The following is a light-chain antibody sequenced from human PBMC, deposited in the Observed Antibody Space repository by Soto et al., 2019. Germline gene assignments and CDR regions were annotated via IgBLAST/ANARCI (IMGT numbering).Light chain of an antibody. CDR1: LAINIY. Sequence: DIRLTQSPSSLSASVGDTVTITCQASLAINIYLNWYQQKPGKAPNLLIYEASNLEKGVPSRFXXXXXGXHXXXXXXXLXPEDTGXXXXXQYDNLPVTFGPGTKLDI. V-gene: IGKV1-33*01. J-gene: IGKJ3*01. CDR2: EAS. CDR3: XQYDNLPVT.